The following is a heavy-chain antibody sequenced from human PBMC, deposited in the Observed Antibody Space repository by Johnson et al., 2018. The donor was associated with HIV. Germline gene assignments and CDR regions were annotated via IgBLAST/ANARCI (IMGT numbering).Heavy chain of an antibody. CDR1: GFTFSDYY. Sequence: QVQLVESGGGLVKPGGSLRLSCAASGFTFSDYYMSWIRQAPGKGLEWVSYISTTGTTIYYAESVKGRFTISRDNAKNSLYLQMNSLRAEDTAVYSCARDLRFNRTVQGRVIISGVFDMWGQGTVVHVSS. D-gene: IGHD3-10*01. CDR2: ISTTGTTI. CDR3: ARDLRFNRTVQGRVIISGVFDM. V-gene: IGHV3-11*04. J-gene: IGHJ3*02.